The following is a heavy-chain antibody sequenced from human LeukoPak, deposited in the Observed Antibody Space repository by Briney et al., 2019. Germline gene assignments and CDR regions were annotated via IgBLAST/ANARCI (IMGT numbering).Heavy chain of an antibody. J-gene: IGHJ4*02. CDR2: ISYDGGNK. V-gene: IGHV3-30*18. CDR3: AKDRDLGATYFDY. D-gene: IGHD1-26*01. CDR1: GFTFSNYG. Sequence: GGSLRLSCAASGFTFSNYGMHWVRQAPGKGLEWVAVISYDGGNKYHADSVKGRFTISRDNSKNTLYLQMNSLRAEDTAVYHCAKDRDLGATYFDYWGQGTLVTVSP.